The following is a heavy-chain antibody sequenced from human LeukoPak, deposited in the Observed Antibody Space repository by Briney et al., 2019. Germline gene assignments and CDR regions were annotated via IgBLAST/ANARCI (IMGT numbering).Heavy chain of an antibody. CDR2: INTDNGDGSTT. CDR1: GFSLNDYW. D-gene: IGHD4-23*01. V-gene: IGHV3-74*01. J-gene: IGHJ3*01. Sequence: PGGSLRLSCAAAGFSLNDYWMHWVREPPGKVLVWVSRINTDNGDGSTTVYADSVQGRFTISKDTAKNTLYLQMNSLRVEDTAIYYCARDLYGGLLWGQGTMVTVSS. CDR3: ARDLYGGLL.